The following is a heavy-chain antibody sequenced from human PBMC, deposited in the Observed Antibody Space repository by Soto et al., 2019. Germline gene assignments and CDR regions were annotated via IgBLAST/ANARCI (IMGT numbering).Heavy chain of an antibody. D-gene: IGHD1-20*01. CDR1: GGSIGTYY. J-gene: IGHJ5*02. CDR3: TRTITEGNWFDP. Sequence: KTSETLSLTCTISGGSIGTYYWTWMRQPPGKGLEWIGYIYHRGGTNYNPSLESRVTISVDTSKNQFSLELSSVTAADTAVYYCTRTITEGNWFDPWGQ. CDR2: IYHRGGT. V-gene: IGHV4-59*08.